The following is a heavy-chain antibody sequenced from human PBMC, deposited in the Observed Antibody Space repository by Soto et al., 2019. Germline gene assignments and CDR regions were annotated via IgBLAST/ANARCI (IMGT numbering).Heavy chain of an antibody. CDR3: ARLITDIVVVVAANY. D-gene: IGHD2-15*01. CDR1: GFTFGDYT. V-gene: IGHV3-49*03. CDR2: IRSNAYGGTT. J-gene: IGHJ4*02. Sequence: EVQLVESGGGLVQPGRSLRLSCTASGFTFGDYTMSWFRQAPGKGLEWVGFIRSNAYGGTTEYAASVKGRFTISRDDFKSIAYLQMNSLKTEDTAVYYCARLITDIVVVVAANYWGQGTLVTVSS.